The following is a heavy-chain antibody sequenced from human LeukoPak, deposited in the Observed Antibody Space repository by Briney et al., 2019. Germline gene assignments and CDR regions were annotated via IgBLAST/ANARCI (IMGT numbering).Heavy chain of an antibody. D-gene: IGHD2-15*01. CDR2: IYYSGST. CDR1: GGSISSYY. V-gene: IGHV4-59*12. CDR3: AREHCSGGSCYSIYYYYYMDV. J-gene: IGHJ6*03. Sequence: SETLSLTCTVPGGSISSYYWSWIRQPPGKGLEWIGYIYYSGSTNYNPSLKSRVTISVDTSKNQFSLKLSSVTAADTAVYYCAREHCSGGSCYSIYYYYYMDVWGKGTTVTVSS.